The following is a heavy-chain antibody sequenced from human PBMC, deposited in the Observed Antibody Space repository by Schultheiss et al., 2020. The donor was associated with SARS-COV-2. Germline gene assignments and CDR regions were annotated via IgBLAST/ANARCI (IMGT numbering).Heavy chain of an antibody. J-gene: IGHJ6*02. CDR2: IYYSGST. V-gene: IGHV4-59*08. CDR1: GGSISSYY. Sequence: SETLSLTCTVSGGSISSYYWGWIRQPPGKGLEWIGYIYYSGSTNYNPSLKSRVTISVDTSKNQFSLKLSSVTAADTAVYYCARHGGENRGGGLYYGMDVWGQGTTVTVAS. D-gene: IGHD2-15*01. CDR3: ARHGGENRGGGLYYGMDV.